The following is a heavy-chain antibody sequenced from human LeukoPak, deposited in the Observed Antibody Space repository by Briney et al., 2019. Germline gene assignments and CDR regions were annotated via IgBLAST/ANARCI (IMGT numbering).Heavy chain of an antibody. CDR2: IYYSGST. CDR1: GGSISSYY. CDR3: ARHAVAVAYPYFDY. Sequence: SETLPLTCTVSGGSISSYYWSWIRQPPGKGLEWIGYIYYSGSTNYNPSLKSRVTISVDTSKNQFSLKLSSVTAADTAVYYCARHAVAVAYPYFDYWGQGTLVTVSS. J-gene: IGHJ4*02. D-gene: IGHD6-19*01. V-gene: IGHV4-59*08.